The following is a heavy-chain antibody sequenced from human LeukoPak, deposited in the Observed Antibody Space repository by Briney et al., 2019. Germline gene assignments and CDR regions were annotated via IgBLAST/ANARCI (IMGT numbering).Heavy chain of an antibody. CDR1: GYTFTSYD. J-gene: IGHJ3*02. Sequence: ASVKVSCKASGYTFTSYDINWVRQATGQGLEWMGWMNPNSGNTGYAQKFQGRVTMTRNTSISTAYMELSSLRSEDTAVYYCARAYYDFWSGYGNDAFDIWGQGTMVTVSS. CDR2: MNPNSGNT. V-gene: IGHV1-8*01. CDR3: ARAYYDFWSGYGNDAFDI. D-gene: IGHD3-3*01.